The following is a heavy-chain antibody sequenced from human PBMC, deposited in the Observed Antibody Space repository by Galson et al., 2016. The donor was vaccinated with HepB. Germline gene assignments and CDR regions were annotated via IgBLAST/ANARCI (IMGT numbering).Heavy chain of an antibody. D-gene: IGHD3-3*01. Sequence: LRLSCAASGFSFSTYTMNWVRQAPGKGLEWISYISSSSAYVDYADSVKGRFTISRENAKNSLYLQMSSLRAEDTAVYYCARDRSRFSSGYYTGARDVFAIWGQGTVVTVSS. J-gene: IGHJ3*02. CDR2: ISSSSAYV. V-gene: IGHV3-21*01. CDR3: ARDRSRFSSGYYTGARDVFAI. CDR1: GFSFSTYT.